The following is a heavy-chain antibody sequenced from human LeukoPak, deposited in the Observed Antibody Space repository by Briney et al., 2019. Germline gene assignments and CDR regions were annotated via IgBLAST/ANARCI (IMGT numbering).Heavy chain of an antibody. CDR1: GGTFSSYA. CDR3: ARAPPRSSGWYYFDY. CDR2: IIPIFGTA. Sequence: VASVKVSCKASGGTFSSYAISWVRQAPGHGLEWMGGIIPIFGTANYAQKFQGRVTITADKSTSTAYMELSSLRSEDTAVYYCARAPPRSSGWYYFDYWGQGTLVTVSS. D-gene: IGHD6-19*01. V-gene: IGHV1-69*06. J-gene: IGHJ4*02.